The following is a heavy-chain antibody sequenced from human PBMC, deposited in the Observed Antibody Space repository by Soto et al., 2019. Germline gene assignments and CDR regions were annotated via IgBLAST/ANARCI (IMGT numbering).Heavy chain of an antibody. CDR3: ARQGFGQLHGLVDV. J-gene: IGHJ6*02. V-gene: IGHV4-59*08. CDR1: GGSLRGYY. D-gene: IGHD3-10*01. CDR2: INYSWGT. Sequence: QVQLQESGPRLVKPSETLSLTCTVSGGSLRGYYCSWFRQPPGKGLAWVGYINYSWGTFYNPSLKSRVTPSVNTSNNQYSLMVTSVPATDTAVYYCARQGFGQLHGLVDVWGQGTTVTVSS.